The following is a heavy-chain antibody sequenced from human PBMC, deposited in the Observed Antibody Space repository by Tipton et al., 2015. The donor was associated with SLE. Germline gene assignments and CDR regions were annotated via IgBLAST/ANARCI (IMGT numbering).Heavy chain of an antibody. V-gene: IGHV4-59*08. CDR2: IFYSGST. J-gene: IGHJ4*02. CDR1: GGSLSGYY. D-gene: IGHD3-10*01. CDR3: ARHKFTTIQGLIPDFDS. Sequence: TLSLTCTVSGGSLSGYYGSWIRQPPGKGLEWIGYIFYSGSTYNNPSLKSRATISIDTSKNQLSLRLSSVAAADTAVYYCARHKFTTIQGLIPDFDSWGQGTLVIVSS.